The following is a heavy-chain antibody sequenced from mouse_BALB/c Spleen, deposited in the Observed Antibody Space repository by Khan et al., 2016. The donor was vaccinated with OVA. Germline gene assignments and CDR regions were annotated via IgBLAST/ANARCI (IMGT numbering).Heavy chain of an antibody. D-gene: IGHD1-1*02. CDR2: IRYSGST. Sequence: EVQLQESGPGLVKPSQSLSLTCTVTGYSITSDYAWNWIRQFPGNKLEWMAYIRYSGSTSYNPSLKRRISITRDTSKNQFFLQLNSVTTEDTATYYCARKRGNYFDYWGQGTTRTVSS. J-gene: IGHJ2*01. CDR1: GYSITSDYA. V-gene: IGHV3-2*02. CDR3: ARKRGNYFDY.